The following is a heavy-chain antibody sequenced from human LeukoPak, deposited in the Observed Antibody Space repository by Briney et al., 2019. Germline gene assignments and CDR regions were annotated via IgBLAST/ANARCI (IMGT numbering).Heavy chain of an antibody. Sequence: SETLSLTCTVSGGSISTYYWSWIRQPPGEALEWIGYIYYSGSTNYNPSLKSRVTLSVDTSKNQFSLKLSSVTAADTAVYYCATYGGTGYYGFAYWGQGTLVTVSS. V-gene: IGHV4-59*01. D-gene: IGHD3/OR15-3a*01. CDR1: GGSISTYY. J-gene: IGHJ4*02. CDR2: IYYSGST. CDR3: ATYGGTGYYGFAY.